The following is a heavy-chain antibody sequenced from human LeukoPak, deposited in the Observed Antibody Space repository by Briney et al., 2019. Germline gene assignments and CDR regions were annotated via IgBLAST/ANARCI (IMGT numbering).Heavy chain of an antibody. CDR2: ISGSGVST. V-gene: IGHV3-23*01. D-gene: IGHD3-10*01. CDR1: GFRFSSYA. CDR3: ARSYYYGSGSPGGY. J-gene: IGHJ4*02. Sequence: GGSLRLACAASGFRFSSYAMSWVRQAPGKGLEWVSAISGSGVSTYYADSVKGRFSISRDNSRNTLDLQMSSLRVEDTAVYYCARSYYYGSGSPGGYWGQGTLVTVSS.